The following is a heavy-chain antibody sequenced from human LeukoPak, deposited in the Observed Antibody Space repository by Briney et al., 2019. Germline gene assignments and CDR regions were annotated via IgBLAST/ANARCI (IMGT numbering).Heavy chain of an antibody. V-gene: IGHV3-23*01. Sequence: PGGSLRLSCAASGFTFSSYAMSWVRQAPGKGLEWVSAISGSGGSTYYADSVKGRFTISRDNSKNTLYLQMNSLRPEDTAVYYCARPYYYGSGSYYITPLFDYWGQGTLVTVSS. CDR2: ISGSGGST. D-gene: IGHD3-10*01. J-gene: IGHJ4*02. CDR3: ARPYYYGSGSYYITPLFDY. CDR1: GFTFSSYA.